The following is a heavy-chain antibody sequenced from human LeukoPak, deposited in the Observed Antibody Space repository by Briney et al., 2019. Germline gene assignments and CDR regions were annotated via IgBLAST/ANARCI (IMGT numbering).Heavy chain of an antibody. CDR2: IKSKRDGETT. D-gene: IGHD4-23*01. V-gene: IGHV3-15*01. CDR3: TSLVGSPTY. Sequence: PGGSLRLSCAGSGFNFQYAWMTWVRQDPGKGLEWVGRIKSKRDGETTDYAALVKSRFSISRDDSKNTVYLQMNSLRTEDTAVYYCTSLVGSPTYWGQGTLVAVSS. J-gene: IGHJ4*02. CDR1: GFNFQYAW.